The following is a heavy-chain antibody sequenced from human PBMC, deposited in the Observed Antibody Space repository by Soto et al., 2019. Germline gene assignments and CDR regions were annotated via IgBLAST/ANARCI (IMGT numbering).Heavy chain of an antibody. V-gene: IGHV1-69*12. CDR2: IIPIFGTA. D-gene: IGHD5-12*01. CDR1: GGTFSSYT. J-gene: IGHJ2*01. Sequence: QVQLVQSGAEVKKPGSSVTVSCKASGGTFSSYTISWVRQAPGQGLEWMGGIIPIFGTANYAQKFQGRVTNNADESTSTAYMALSSLRSEDTAGYYCARGNHRWLQLWYFDLWGRGTLVTVSS. CDR3: ARGNHRWLQLWYFDL.